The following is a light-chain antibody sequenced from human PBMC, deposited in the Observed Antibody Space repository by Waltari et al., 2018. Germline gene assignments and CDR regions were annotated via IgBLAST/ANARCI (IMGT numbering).Light chain of an antibody. CDR2: DVS. CDR3: SSQSSNNVVL. J-gene: IGLJ2*01. Sequence: QSALTQPASVSGSPGQSVTIFCTGTSTDVGGYNSVSWYQEHPGQAPRVIIYDVSARPSGVSDRFSGSKSGNTVSLTISGLQAEDEADYYCSSQSSNNVVLFGGGTKLTVL. V-gene: IGLV2-14*01. CDR1: STDVGGYNS.